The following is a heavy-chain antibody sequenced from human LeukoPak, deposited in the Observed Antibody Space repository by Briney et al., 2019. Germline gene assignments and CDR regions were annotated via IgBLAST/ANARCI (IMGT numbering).Heavy chain of an antibody. V-gene: IGHV1-8*01. D-gene: IGHD5-12*01. J-gene: IGHJ4*02. Sequence: ASVKVSCKASGYTFTSYDINWARQATGQGLEWMGWMNPNSGNTGYAQKFQGRVTITRNTSISTAYMELGSLRSEDTAVYYCARAGYDHPFDYWGQGTLVTVSS. CDR3: ARAGYDHPFDY. CDR1: GYTFTSYD. CDR2: MNPNSGNT.